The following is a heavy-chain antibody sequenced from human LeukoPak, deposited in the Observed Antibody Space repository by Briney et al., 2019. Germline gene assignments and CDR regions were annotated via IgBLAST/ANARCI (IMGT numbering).Heavy chain of an antibody. J-gene: IGHJ4*02. Sequence: GGSLRLSCAASGFTFSSYAMTWVRQAPGKGLEWVSGISGNAAGTYYADSVQGRFTISRDNSKNTVYLQMNSLRAEDTAVYYCAKDAGFEYCSGGTCYTGDYWGQGTLVTVSS. V-gene: IGHV3-23*01. CDR1: GFTFSSYA. D-gene: IGHD2-15*01. CDR2: ISGNAAGT. CDR3: AKDAGFEYCSGGTCYTGDY.